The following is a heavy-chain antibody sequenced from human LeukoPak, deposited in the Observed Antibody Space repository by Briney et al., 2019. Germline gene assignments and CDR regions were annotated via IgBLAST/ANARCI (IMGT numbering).Heavy chain of an antibody. D-gene: IGHD3/OR15-3a*01. CDR2: AGSGGGT. J-gene: IGHJ3*02. CDR3: ASRTWTGAGYYAFDI. Sequence: GGSLRLSCAASGFTFTNYAVSWVRQAPGKGLGWVSAAGSGGGTWYADFVKGRFTISRDNSGNTLSLQMNSLRVEDTAVYYCASRTWTGAGYYAFDIWGQGTMVTVSP. CDR1: GFTFTNYA. V-gene: IGHV3-23*01.